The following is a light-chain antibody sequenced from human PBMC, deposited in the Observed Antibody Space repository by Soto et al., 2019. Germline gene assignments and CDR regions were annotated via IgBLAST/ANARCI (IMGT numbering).Light chain of an antibody. CDR3: SSYTSSSTLLDA. V-gene: IGLV2-14*01. Sequence: QSALTQPASVSGSPGQSITISCTGTSSDVGGYNYVSWYQQHPGKAPKLMIYDVSNRPSGVSNRFSGSKSGNTASLTISGLQAEDEADYYCSSYTSSSTLLDALGTGTKVTVL. CDR1: SSDVGGYNY. CDR2: DVS. J-gene: IGLJ1*01.